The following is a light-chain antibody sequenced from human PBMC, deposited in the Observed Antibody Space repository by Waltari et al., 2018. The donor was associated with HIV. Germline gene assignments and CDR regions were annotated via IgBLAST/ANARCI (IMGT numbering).Light chain of an antibody. V-gene: IGKV1-39*01. CDR1: QSISSF. CDR3: QQYGRSPPYT. J-gene: IGKJ2*01. CDR2: VAS. Sequence: DIQMTQSPSSLSASVGDRVTITCRASQSISSFLNWYQQKPGKAPKVLIYVASRLQSGVPSRFSGSGSGTEFTLTISRLEPEDFAVYYCQQYGRSPPYTFGQGTKLEI.